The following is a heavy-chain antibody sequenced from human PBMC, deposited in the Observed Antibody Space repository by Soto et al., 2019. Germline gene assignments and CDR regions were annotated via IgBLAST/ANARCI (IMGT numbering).Heavy chain of an antibody. V-gene: IGHV4-30-2*01. Sequence: QLQLQESGSGLVKPSQTLSLTCAVSGGSISSGGYSWSWIRQPPGKGLEWIGYIYHSGSTYYNPSLKSRVTISVDRSKNQFYRKLSSVTAADTAVYYCDRGRKGGAAAGLVFDPWGQGTLVTVSS. D-gene: IGHD6-13*01. J-gene: IGHJ5*02. CDR1: GGSISSGGYS. CDR3: DRGRKGGAAAGLVFDP. CDR2: IYHSGST.